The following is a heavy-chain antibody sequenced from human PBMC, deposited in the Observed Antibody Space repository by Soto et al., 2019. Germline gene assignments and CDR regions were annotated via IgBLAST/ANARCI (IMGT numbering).Heavy chain of an antibody. CDR1: GYTFTGYY. CDR2: INPNSGGT. CDR3: ARGAVLLWFGELFHKDDNWFDP. Sequence: QVHLVQSGAEVKKPGASVKVSCKASGYTFTGYYMHWVRQAPGQGLEWMGWINPNSGGTNYAQKFQGWVTMTRDTSISTAYMELSRLRSDDTAVYYCARGAVLLWFGELFHKDDNWFDPWGQGTLVTVSS. D-gene: IGHD3-10*01. V-gene: IGHV1-2*04. J-gene: IGHJ5*02.